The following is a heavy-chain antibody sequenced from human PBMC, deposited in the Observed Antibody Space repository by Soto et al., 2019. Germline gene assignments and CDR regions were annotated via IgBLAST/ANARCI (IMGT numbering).Heavy chain of an antibody. CDR3: ARREIAAAGFDY. V-gene: IGHV1-69*06. D-gene: IGHD6-13*01. J-gene: IGHJ4*02. CDR2: IIPIFGTA. CDR1: GGTFSSYA. Sequence: GASVKVSCKASGGTFSSYAISWVRQAPGQGLEWMGGIIPIFGTANYAQKFQGRVTITADKSTSTAYMELSSLRSEDTAVYYCARREIAAAGFDYWGQGTLVTVSS.